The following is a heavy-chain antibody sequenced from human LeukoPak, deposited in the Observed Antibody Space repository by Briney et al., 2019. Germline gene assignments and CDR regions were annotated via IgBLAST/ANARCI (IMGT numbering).Heavy chain of an antibody. CDR1: GFSFSSYW. CDR2: TNHNGGEK. J-gene: IGHJ6*02. CDR3: ARVVVIGVVMPFYGMDV. D-gene: IGHD3-3*01. V-gene: IGHV3-7*03. Sequence: GGSLRLSCAASGFSFSSYWMSWVRQVPGKGLEWVGNTNHNGGEKYYVDSVKGRFTISRDNAKNSLYLQISGLRGEDSALYYCARVVVIGVVMPFYGMDVWGQGTTVSVSS.